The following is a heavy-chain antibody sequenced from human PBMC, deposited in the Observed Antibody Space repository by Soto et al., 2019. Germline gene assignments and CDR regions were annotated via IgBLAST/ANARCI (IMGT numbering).Heavy chain of an antibody. V-gene: IGHV5-51*01. Sequence: GESLKISCQCSGYTFSNFWIGWVRQLPGKGLEWMGIIYPGDHETRYSPSFHGKVTISADRSLNTAYLHFSSLQASDTAIYFCARQNHGGDSTYLDYWGQGALVTVSS. J-gene: IGHJ4*02. CDR3: ARQNHGGDSTYLDY. CDR1: GYTFSNFW. D-gene: IGHD2-21*02. CDR2: IYPGDHET.